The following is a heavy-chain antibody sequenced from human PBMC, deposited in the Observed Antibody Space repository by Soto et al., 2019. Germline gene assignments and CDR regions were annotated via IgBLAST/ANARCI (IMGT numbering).Heavy chain of an antibody. Sequence: EVQLVESGGGLVKPGGSLRLSCAASGFTFSNAWMSWVRQAPGKGLEWVGRIKSKTDGGTTDYAAPVKGRFTISRDDSKNPLYLQMNSLKTRETAVYYCTPDRRYGSGSPEYDVSWFDPWGQGTLVTVSS. CDR2: IKSKTDGGTT. J-gene: IGHJ5*02. CDR1: GFTFSNAW. V-gene: IGHV3-15*01. CDR3: TPDRRYGSGSPEYDVSWFDP. D-gene: IGHD3-10*01.